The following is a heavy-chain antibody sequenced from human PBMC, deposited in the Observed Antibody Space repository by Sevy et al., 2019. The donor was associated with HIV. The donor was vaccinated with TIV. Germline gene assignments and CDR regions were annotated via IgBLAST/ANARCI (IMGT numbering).Heavy chain of an antibody. CDR1: GFTFRTYA. CDR3: AKGYCSGGSCPRDYYYYGMDA. J-gene: IGHJ6*02. V-gene: IGHV3-23*01. Sequence: GGSLRLSCAASGFTFRTYAMNWVRQAPGKGLEWVSSITTSGRYTYSADSVEGRFTISRDNSQNTVYLQMNSLRVDDTAVYYCAKGYCSGGSCPRDYYYYGMDAWGQGPTVTVSS. CDR2: ITTSGRYT. D-gene: IGHD2-15*01.